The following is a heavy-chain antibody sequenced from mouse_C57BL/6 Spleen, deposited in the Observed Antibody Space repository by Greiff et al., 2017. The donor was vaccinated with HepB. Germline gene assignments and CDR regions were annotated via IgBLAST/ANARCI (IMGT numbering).Heavy chain of an antibody. Sequence: EVQLQQSGPELVKPGASVKISCKASGYTFTDYYMNWVKQSHGKSLEWIGDINPNNGGTSYNQKFKGKATLTVDKSSSTAYMELRSLTSEDSAVYYCAREGTTVVRFFDYWGQGTTLTVSS. J-gene: IGHJ2*01. CDR1: GYTFTDYY. CDR3: AREGTTVVRFFDY. D-gene: IGHD1-1*01. V-gene: IGHV1-26*01. CDR2: INPNNGGT.